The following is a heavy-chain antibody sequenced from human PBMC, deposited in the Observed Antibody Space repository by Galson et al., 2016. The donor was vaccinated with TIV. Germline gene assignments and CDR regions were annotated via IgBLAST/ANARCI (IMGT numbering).Heavy chain of an antibody. J-gene: IGHJ4*01. V-gene: IGHV1-69*13. D-gene: IGHD5-18*01. CDR2: IIPGFGTV. Sequence: SVKVSCKASGGTFSSFALNWVRQAPGQGLEWIGEIIPGFGTVRYAQKFQARVTITGDESATTSVMELSSLTSDDTAVYYCARTSYTPMGYWGQGTLVTVSS. CDR3: ARTSYTPMGY. CDR1: GGTFSSFA.